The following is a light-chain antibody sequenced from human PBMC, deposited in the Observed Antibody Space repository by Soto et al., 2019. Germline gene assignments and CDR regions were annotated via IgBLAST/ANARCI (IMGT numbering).Light chain of an antibody. CDR1: QSISNL. CDR2: KAS. V-gene: IGKV1-5*03. CDR3: QQYTTYPLT. J-gene: IGKJ5*01. Sequence: DIQMTQSPSTLSASVGDRVTITCRASQSISNLLAWYQQTPGRAPILLIYKASTLESGVPSRFSGSGSGKEFPLTISSLQPDDSANYYCQQYTTYPLTFGQGTRLEIK.